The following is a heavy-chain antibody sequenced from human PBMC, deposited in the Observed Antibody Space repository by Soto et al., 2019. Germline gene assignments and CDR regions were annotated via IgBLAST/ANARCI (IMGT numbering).Heavy chain of an antibody. CDR2: INHSGST. J-gene: IGHJ4*02. V-gene: IGHV4-34*01. CDR1: GGSGGSFSGYY. D-gene: IGHD2-2*01. CDR3: ARETGVVVPAAISLDY. Sequence: SETLSLTCAVYGGSGGSFSGYYWSWIRQPPGKGLEWIGEINHSGSTNYNPSLKSRVTISVDTSKNQFSLKLSSVTAADTAVYYCARETGVVVPAAISLDYWGQGTLVTVSS.